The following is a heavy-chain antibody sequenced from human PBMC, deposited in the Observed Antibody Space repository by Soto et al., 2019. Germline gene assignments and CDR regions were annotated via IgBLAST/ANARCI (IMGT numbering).Heavy chain of an antibody. CDR1: GFAFDSYW. V-gene: IGHV3-74*01. J-gene: IGHJ4*02. CDR2: IDYEGTTT. Sequence: EVQLVESGGGLVQPGGSLRLSCAASGFAFDSYWMHWVRQVPGDRPVWVSRIDYEGTTTAYADSVKGRFTISRDNGKNTLYLQMNSLRVEDTAVYYCTRGPRPSSAGTGAYWGQGTVVTVSS. CDR3: TRGPRPSSAGTGAY. D-gene: IGHD6-13*01.